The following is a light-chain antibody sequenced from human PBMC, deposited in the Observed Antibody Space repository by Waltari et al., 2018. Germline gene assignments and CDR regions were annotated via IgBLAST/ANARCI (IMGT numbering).Light chain of an antibody. Sequence: EIVLTQSPATLSLSPGERATLSCRASRSVSSYLAWYQQKPGQAPRLLIYHAPNRATGIPARFSGSGSGTDFTLTISSLEPEDFAVYYCQQRSAWPYTFGQGTKLEIK. CDR2: HAP. V-gene: IGKV3-11*01. CDR3: QQRSAWPYT. J-gene: IGKJ2*01. CDR1: RSVSSY.